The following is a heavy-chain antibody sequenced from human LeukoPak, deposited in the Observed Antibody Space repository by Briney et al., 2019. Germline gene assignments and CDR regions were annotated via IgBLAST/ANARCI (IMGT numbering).Heavy chain of an antibody. CDR2: INHSGST. CDR1: GGSFSGYY. CDR3: ARSGEKPY. Sequence: PSETLSLTCAVYGGSFSGYYWSWIRQPPGKGLEWIGEINHSGSTNYNPSLKSRVTISVDTSKNQFSLKLSSVTAADTAVYYCARSGEKPYWGQGTLVTVSS. J-gene: IGHJ4*02. D-gene: IGHD3-10*01. V-gene: IGHV4-34*01.